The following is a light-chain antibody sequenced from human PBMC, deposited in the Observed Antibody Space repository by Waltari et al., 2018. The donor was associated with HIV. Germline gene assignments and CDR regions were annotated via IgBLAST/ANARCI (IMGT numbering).Light chain of an antibody. CDR1: QNMNRY. J-gene: IGKJ2*01. CDR2: DAS. Sequence: TWAPATLSLSPGERATLSCRASQNMNRYLAWYQQRPGQPPRLLMYDASKRAAGTPARFSGSGSGTDFTLTISSLEPEDFAVYYCQQRSVWPRTFGQGTKLEIK. CDR3: QQRSVWPRT. V-gene: IGKV3-11*01.